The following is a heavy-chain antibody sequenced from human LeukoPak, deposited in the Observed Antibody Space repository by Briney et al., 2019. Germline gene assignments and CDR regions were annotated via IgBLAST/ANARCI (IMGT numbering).Heavy chain of an antibody. Sequence: PSETLSLTCAVYGGSFSHYYWSWIRQSPGMGLEWIGEINDSGTINYNPSLMSRVTISVDKSKNQFSLKLSSVTAADTAVYYCARRWNYGRNYYIDVWGKGATVSVSS. D-gene: IGHD1-7*01. CDR3: ARRWNYGRNYYIDV. CDR1: GGSFSHYY. CDR2: INDSGTI. V-gene: IGHV4-34*01. J-gene: IGHJ6*03.